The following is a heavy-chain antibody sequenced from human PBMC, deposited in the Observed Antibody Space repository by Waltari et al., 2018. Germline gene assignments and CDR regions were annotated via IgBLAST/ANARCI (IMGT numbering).Heavy chain of an antibody. Sequence: HLHESGPGLVKPSETLSLTCIVSGFSISSGYYWGWVRQPPGKGLEWIGSIYHSGNAYYTPSLESRVTISVDPSSNHFSLKVRSVTAADTAVYYCARLDYGDNEPLDYWGQGTLVTVSS. CDR2: IYHSGNA. J-gene: IGHJ4*02. V-gene: IGHV4-38-2*02. CDR1: GFSISSGYY. CDR3: ARLDYGDNEPLDY. D-gene: IGHD4-17*01.